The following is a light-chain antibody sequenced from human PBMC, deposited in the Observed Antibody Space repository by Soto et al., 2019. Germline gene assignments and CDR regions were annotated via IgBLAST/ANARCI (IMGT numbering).Light chain of an antibody. CDR1: SSNIGAGYD. CDR2: GNN. CDR3: QSYDSSLSGWV. V-gene: IGLV1-40*01. Sequence: QSVLTQPPSVSGAPGQRVTISCTGSSSNIGAGYDVHWYQQFPGTAPKLLICGNNNRPSGVPDRFSGSKSGTSASLAITGLRAEDEADYYCQSYDSSLSGWVFGGGTKLTVL. J-gene: IGLJ3*02.